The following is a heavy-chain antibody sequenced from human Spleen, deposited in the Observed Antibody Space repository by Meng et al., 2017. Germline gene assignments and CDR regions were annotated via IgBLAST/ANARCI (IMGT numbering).Heavy chain of an antibody. V-gene: IGHV4-34*01. CDR3: ARGRGGMATSFDY. D-gene: IGHD5-24*01. CDR2: INHSGST. J-gene: IGHJ4*02. Sequence: QVQLRRGGAGLLSPSETLSLTCGVSVGSFSDYYWSWIRQPPGKGLEWIGEINHSGSTNYNPSLESRATISVDTSQNNLSLKLSSVTAADSAVYYCARGRGGMATSFDYWGQGTLVTVSS. CDR1: VGSFSDYY.